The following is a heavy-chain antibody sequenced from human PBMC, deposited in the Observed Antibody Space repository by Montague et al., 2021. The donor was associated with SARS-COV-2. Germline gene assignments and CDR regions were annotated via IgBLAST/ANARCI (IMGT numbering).Heavy chain of an antibody. CDR3: ARWDPQTLTLIGLRGKSASDY. CDR1: GGSFSGYY. CDR2: INHSGTT. Sequence: SETLSLTCAVYGGSFSGYYWTWIRQSPGESLEWIAEINHSGTTNYNFNPSLRSRVTISVDTSKSQFSLKLSSVTAADTGVYYCARWDPQTLTLIGLRGKSASDYWGQGTLVTVSS. D-gene: IGHD4-23*01. V-gene: IGHV4-34*01. J-gene: IGHJ4*02.